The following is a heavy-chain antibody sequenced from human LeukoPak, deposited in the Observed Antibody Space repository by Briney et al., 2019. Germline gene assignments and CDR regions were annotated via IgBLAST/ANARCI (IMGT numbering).Heavy chain of an antibody. J-gene: IGHJ4*02. CDR1: GFTFSSYA. V-gene: IGHV3-23*01. CDR2: ISGSGGST. CDR3: AKKVGVVPAAINYFDY. D-gene: IGHD2-2*01. Sequence: GGSLRLSCAASGFTFSSYAMSWVRQAPGKGLEWVSAISGSGGSTYYADSVKGRFTISRDNSKNTLYLQMNSLRAEDTAVYYCAKKVGVVPAAINYFDYWGQGTLVTVSS.